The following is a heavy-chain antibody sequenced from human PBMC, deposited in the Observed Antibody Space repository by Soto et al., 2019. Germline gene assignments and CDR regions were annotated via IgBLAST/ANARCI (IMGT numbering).Heavy chain of an antibody. Sequence: PGESLKISCKGSGYSFTTYGIGWVRQMPGKGLDWMGIIYPGDSDTRYSPSFQGQVTISADKSISTAYLQWSSLKASDTATYYCARSSYDSSGYYPYHFDYWGQGTLVTVSS. V-gene: IGHV5-51*01. CDR2: IYPGDSDT. D-gene: IGHD3-22*01. CDR1: GYSFTTYG. J-gene: IGHJ4*02. CDR3: ARSSYDSSGYYPYHFDY.